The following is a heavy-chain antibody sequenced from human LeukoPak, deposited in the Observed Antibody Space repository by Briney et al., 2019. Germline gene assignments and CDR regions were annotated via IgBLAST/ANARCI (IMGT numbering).Heavy chain of an antibody. J-gene: IGHJ3*02. CDR1: GYTFIAYY. V-gene: IGHV1-2*02. CDR3: ARDRSQTYYDLGSAYRDAFDM. D-gene: IGHD3-3*01. Sequence: ASVKVSCKASGYTFIAYYMHWVRQAPGQGLEWMGWVNPNSGGTNFAQTFQGRVTVTRDTSISTAYMELSTLRSDDTAVYYCARDRSQTYYDLGSAYRDAFDMWGGGTMVTVSS. CDR2: VNPNSGGT.